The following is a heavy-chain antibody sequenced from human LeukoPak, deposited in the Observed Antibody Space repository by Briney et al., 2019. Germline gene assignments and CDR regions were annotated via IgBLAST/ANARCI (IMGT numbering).Heavy chain of an antibody. V-gene: IGHV4-39*07. J-gene: IGHJ4*02. D-gene: IGHD3-22*01. CDR3: ARYYYDSSGPDVGDYFDY. CDR2: IYYSGST. Sequence: SETLSLTCTVSGGSISSSSYYWGWIRQPPGKGLEWIGSIYYSGSTYYNPSLKSRVTISVDTSKNQFSLKLSSVTAADTAVYYCARYYYDSSGPDVGDYFDYWGQGTLVTVSS. CDR1: GGSISSSSYY.